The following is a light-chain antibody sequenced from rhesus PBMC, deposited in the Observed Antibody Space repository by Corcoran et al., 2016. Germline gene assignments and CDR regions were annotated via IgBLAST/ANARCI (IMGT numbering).Light chain of an antibody. J-gene: IGLJ1*01. CDR3: SSYAGSNTYI. CDR2: EVS. V-gene: IGLV2-23*01. Sequence: QAALTQPPSVSGSPGQSVTISCTVTSSDIGGYNYFSWYQQPPGKAPKLMIYEVSKRPSGVSDRFSGSNSGNTASLTISGLQAEDEAVYYCSSYAGSNTYIFGAGTRLTVL. CDR1: SSDIGGYNY.